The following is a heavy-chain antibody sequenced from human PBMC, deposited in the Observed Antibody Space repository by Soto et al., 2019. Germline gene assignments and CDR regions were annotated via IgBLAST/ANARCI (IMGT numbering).Heavy chain of an antibody. J-gene: IGHJ3*02. CDR2: ISWNSGNI. CDR3: AKLEGAFDI. Sequence: EVQLVESGGGLVQPGRSLRLSCAASGLSFDDYAMHWVRQAPGKGLEWVSGISWNSGNIGYADSVKGRFTISRDNAKNSLYLQMNRLRAEDTALYYCAKLEGAFDIWGQGTMVTVSS. CDR1: GLSFDDYA. V-gene: IGHV3-9*01.